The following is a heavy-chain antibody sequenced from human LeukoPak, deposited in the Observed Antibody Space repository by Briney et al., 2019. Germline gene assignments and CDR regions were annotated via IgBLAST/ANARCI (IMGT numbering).Heavy chain of an antibody. J-gene: IGHJ4*02. CDR3: AREYSAFDY. CDR1: GDPISSYSDY. D-gene: IGHD5-12*01. V-gene: IGHV4-61*08. CDR2: IYYSGST. Sequence: PSETLSLTCTVSGDPISSYSDYKWTWIRQPPGKGLEWMGYIYYSGSTNYNPSLKSRVTISVDTSKNQFSVKLTSVTAADTAVYYCAREYSAFDYWGQGSLVTVSS.